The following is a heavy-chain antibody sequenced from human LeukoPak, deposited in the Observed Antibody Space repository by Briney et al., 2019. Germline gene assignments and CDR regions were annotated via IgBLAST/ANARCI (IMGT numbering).Heavy chain of an antibody. J-gene: IGHJ4*02. V-gene: IGHV3-11*05. CDR2: ISGSGTDI. D-gene: IGHD4-17*01. Sequence: GGSLRLSCEASGFTFSDPYMSWIRQAPGKGLECLSYISGSGTDINYADSVRGRFTISRDNAKNSLYLQVNSLRPEDTAFYYCAKASTTVTRRYYFDYWGQGTLVTVSS. CDR1: GFTFSDPY. CDR3: AKASTTVTRRYYFDY.